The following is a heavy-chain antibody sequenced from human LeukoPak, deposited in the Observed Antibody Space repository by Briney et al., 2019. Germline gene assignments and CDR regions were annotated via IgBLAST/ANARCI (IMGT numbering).Heavy chain of an antibody. V-gene: IGHV4-34*01. Sequence: PSETLSLTCAVYGGSFSGYYWSWIRQPPGKGLEWIGEINHSGSTNYNPSLKSRVTISVDTSKNQFSLRLSSVTAADTAVYYCARGGLLRFDFDIWGQGTMVTVSS. D-gene: IGHD3-16*01. CDR3: ARGGLLRFDFDI. J-gene: IGHJ3*02. CDR2: INHSGST. CDR1: GGSFSGYY.